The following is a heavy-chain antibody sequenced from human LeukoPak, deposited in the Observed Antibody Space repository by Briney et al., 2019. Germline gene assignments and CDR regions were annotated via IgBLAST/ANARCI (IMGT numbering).Heavy chain of an antibody. CDR1: GYTFTGYY. D-gene: IGHD2-21*02. V-gene: IGHV1-2*04. J-gene: IGHJ4*02. CDR3: ATARCGGDCYPSFDY. CDR2: INPNSGGT. Sequence: ASVKVSCKASGYTFTGYYMHWVRQAPGQGLEWMGWINPNSGGTSYAQKFQGWVTMTRDTSISTAYMELSRLTSDDTAVYYCATARCGGDCYPSFDYWGQGTLVTVSS.